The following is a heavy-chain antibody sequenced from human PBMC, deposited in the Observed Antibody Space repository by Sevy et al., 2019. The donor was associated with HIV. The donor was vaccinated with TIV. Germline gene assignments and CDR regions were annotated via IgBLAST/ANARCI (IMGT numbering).Heavy chain of an antibody. V-gene: IGHV3-23*01. D-gene: IGHD2-8*01. Sequence: GGSLRLSCEASGFTFSKYSMSWVRQAPRKGLEWVSTFSFGCGRINYADSVKGRFTISRDDSKNTLYLQMNSLRAEDTAVYYCAREGCTKPHDYWGQRTLVTDSS. CDR3: AREGCTKPHDY. CDR2: FSFGCGRI. CDR1: GFTFSKYS. J-gene: IGHJ4*02.